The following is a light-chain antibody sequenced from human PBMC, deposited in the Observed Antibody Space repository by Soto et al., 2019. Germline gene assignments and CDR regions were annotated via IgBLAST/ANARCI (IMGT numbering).Light chain of an antibody. V-gene: IGLV1-40*01. J-gene: IGLJ2*01. Sequence: QSVLTQPPSVSGAPGQRVTFSCTGSTSNIGAGYDVHWYQQLPGKSPKLLIFGNSNRPSGVPDRFSASRSGSSASLAITGLQAEDEADYYCCAYAGSNTLVFGGGTKLTVL. CDR1: TSNIGAGYD. CDR2: GNS. CDR3: CAYAGSNTLV.